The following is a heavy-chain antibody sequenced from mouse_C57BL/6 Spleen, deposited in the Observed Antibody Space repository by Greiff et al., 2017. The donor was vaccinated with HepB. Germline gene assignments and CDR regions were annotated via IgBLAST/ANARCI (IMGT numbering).Heavy chain of an antibody. CDR1: GYTFTSYW. CDR2: INPSNGGT. CDR3: ARPPDSAGYVGYAMDY. V-gene: IGHV1-53*01. J-gene: IGHJ4*01. Sequence: VQLQQSGTELLKPGASVKLSCKASGYTFTSYWMHWVKQRPGQGLEWIGNINPSNGGTNYNEKFKSKATLTVDKSSSTAYMQLSSLKSEDSAVYYCARPPDSAGYVGYAMDYWGQGTSVTVSS. D-gene: IGHD3-2*02.